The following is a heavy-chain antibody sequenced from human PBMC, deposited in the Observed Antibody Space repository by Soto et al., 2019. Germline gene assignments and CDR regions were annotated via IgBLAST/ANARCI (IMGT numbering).Heavy chain of an antibody. D-gene: IGHD3-22*01. CDR3: STRAYDTNGYYRFDP. Sequence: SETLSLTCTVSGGSISSSSHYWGWIRQPPGQGLEWIGTIYYSGSPYYSPSLKSRVTISLDTSKNQFSLTLSAVTAADTAMYYCSTRAYDTNGYYRFDPWGQGTLVTSS. CDR2: IYYSGSP. V-gene: IGHV4-39*07. J-gene: IGHJ5*01. CDR1: GGSISSSSHY.